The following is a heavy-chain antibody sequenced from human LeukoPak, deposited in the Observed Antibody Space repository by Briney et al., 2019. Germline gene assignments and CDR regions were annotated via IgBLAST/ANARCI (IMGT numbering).Heavy chain of an antibody. CDR3: AKVGSSAFDY. Sequence: EGSLRLSCAASGFTFSSYGMHWVRQAPGKGLEWVAFIRYDGSNKYYADSVKGRFTISRDNSKNTLYLQMNSLRAEDTAVYYCAKVGSSAFDYWGQGTLVTVSS. CDR1: GFTFSSYG. J-gene: IGHJ4*02. V-gene: IGHV3-30*02. D-gene: IGHD6-6*01. CDR2: IRYDGSNK.